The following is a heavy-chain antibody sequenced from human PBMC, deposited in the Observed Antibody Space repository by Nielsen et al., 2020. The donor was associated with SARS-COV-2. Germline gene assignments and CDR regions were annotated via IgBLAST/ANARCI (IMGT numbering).Heavy chain of an antibody. V-gene: IGHV4-4*02. CDR2: IYHRGST. Sequence: SETLSLTCAVSGGSISSNNWWSWVRPPPGQGLEWTGEIYHRGSTNYSPSLKTRVTISVDKSKNQFSLELRSVTAADTAVYYCARDCSCGLGSSPSYYFDCWGQGTLVTVSS. D-gene: IGHD7-27*01. CDR3: ARDCSCGLGSSPSYYFDC. CDR1: GGSISSNNW. J-gene: IGHJ4*02.